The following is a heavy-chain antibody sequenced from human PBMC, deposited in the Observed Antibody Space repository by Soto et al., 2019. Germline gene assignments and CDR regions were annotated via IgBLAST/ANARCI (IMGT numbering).Heavy chain of an antibody. Sequence: QVQLVQSGAEVKKPGSSVKVSCKASGGTFSSYAISWVRQAPGQGLEWMGGIIPIFGTANYAQKFQGRVTITADESTSTAYMGLSSLRSEDTAVYYCARDRAAYYYDSSGYYDAFDIWGQGTMVTVSS. V-gene: IGHV1-69*01. CDR2: IIPIFGTA. CDR3: ARDRAAYYYDSSGYYDAFDI. CDR1: GGTFSSYA. J-gene: IGHJ3*02. D-gene: IGHD3-22*01.